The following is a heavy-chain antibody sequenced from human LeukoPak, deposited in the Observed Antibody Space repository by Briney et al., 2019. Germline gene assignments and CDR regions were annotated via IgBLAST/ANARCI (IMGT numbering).Heavy chain of an antibody. J-gene: IGHJ4*02. V-gene: IGHV3-23*01. CDR1: GFTFSSYA. Sequence: GVSLRLSCAASGFTFSSYAMSWVRQAPGKGLEWVSAISGSGGSTYYADSVKGRFTISRDNSKNTLYLQMNSLRAEDTAVYYCVRGLYSSSWYSPLDYWGQGTLVTVSS. CDR3: VRGLYSSSWYSPLDY. CDR2: ISGSGGST. D-gene: IGHD6-13*01.